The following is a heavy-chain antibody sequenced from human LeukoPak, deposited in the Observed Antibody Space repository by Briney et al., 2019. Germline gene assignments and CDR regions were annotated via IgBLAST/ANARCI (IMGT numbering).Heavy chain of an antibody. CDR2: IYYSGST. J-gene: IGHJ4*02. V-gene: IGHV4-59*08. D-gene: IGHD3-16*01. Sequence: SETLSLTCAVYGGSFSGYYWSWIRQPPGKGLEWIGYIYYSGSTNYNPFLKSRVTISVDTSKNQFSLKLSSVTAADTAVYYCARSRMGGRVFDYWGQGTLVTVSS. CDR3: ARSRMGGRVFDY. CDR1: GGSFSGYY.